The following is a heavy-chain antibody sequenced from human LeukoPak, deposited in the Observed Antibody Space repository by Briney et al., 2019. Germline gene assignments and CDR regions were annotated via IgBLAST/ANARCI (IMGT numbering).Heavy chain of an antibody. CDR1: GYTFTSYG. Sequence: ASVKVSCKASGYTFTSYGISWVRQAPGQGLEWMGWIIPILGIANYAQKFQGRVAITADKSTSTAYMELSSLRSEDTAVYYCARGNGDYAPNWGQGTLVTVSS. CDR3: ARGNGDYAPN. V-gene: IGHV1-69*10. CDR2: IIPILGIA. J-gene: IGHJ4*02. D-gene: IGHD4-17*01.